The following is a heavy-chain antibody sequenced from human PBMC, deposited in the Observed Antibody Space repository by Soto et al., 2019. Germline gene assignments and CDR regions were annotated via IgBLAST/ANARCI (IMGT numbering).Heavy chain of an antibody. CDR3: ARDSAAAAAGRYYYYGMDV. CDR1: GFTFSSYG. CDR2: IWYDGSNK. J-gene: IGHJ6*02. V-gene: IGHV3-33*01. Sequence: QVQLVESGGGVVQPGRSLRLSCAASGFTFSSYGMHWVRQAPGKGLEWVAVIWYDGSNKYYADSVKGRFTISRDNSKNTLYLQMNSLRAEDTAVYYCARDSAAAAAGRYYYYGMDVWGQGTTVTVSS. D-gene: IGHD6-13*01.